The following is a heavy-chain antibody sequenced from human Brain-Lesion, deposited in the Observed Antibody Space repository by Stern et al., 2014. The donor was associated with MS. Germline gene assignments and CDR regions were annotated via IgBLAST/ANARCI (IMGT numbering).Heavy chain of an antibody. CDR3: AGEEDIRYCSGGSCTGNWFDP. D-gene: IGHD2-15*01. Sequence: QLQLQESGPGLVKPSETLSLTCTVAGGSVSSTSYAWAWIRQPPGKGLEWIGTIYYSGNTYYSPSLKSRLTISLDTSKNPFSLQLRSGTAADTAVYYCAGEEDIRYCSGGSCTGNWFDPWGQGTPVTVSS. J-gene: IGHJ5*02. V-gene: IGHV4-39*01. CDR1: GGSVSSTSYA. CDR2: IYYSGNT.